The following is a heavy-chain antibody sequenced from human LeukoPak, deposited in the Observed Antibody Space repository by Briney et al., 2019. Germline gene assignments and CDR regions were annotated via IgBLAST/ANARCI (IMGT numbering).Heavy chain of an antibody. CDR2: INPNSGGT. J-gene: IGHJ4*02. CDR3: ARDLDSSSSIDY. CDR1: GYTFTGYY. V-gene: IGHV1-2*02. D-gene: IGHD6-6*01. Sequence: ASVKVSCKASGYTFTGYYMHWVRQAPGQGLEWMGWINPNSGGTNYAQKFQGRVTMTRDTSISTAYMELSRLRSDDTAVYDCARDLDSSSSIDYWGQGTLVTVSS.